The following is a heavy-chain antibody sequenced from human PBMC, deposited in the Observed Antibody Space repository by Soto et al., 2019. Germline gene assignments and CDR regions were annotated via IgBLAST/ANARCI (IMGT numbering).Heavy chain of an antibody. Sequence: QVQLVQSGAEVKKPGSSVKVSCKTSGVSFNNNGIGWVRQAPGHGFEWMGGVSPPFRTSNYARKFQGRISISGGGTQGTGQNETERPASEGPGQYYCARVLYYGSGSYSPYGMDVWGQGTTVTVSS. D-gene: IGHD3-10*01. CDR2: VSPPFRTS. V-gene: IGHV1-69*01. J-gene: IGHJ6*02. CDR3: ARVLYYGSGSYSPYGMDV. CDR1: GVSFNNNG.